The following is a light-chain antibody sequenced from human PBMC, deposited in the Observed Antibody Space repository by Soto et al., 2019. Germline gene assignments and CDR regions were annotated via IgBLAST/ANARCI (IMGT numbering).Light chain of an antibody. CDR1: QSVSSN. Sequence: EIVMTQSPATLSVSPGERATLSCRASQSVSSNLAWYQQKPGQAPRLLIYGASTRATGIPARFRGSGSGTEFTLTISSLQSEDFAVYYCQQYNNWPLMYTFGQGTKLEIE. V-gene: IGKV3-15*01. CDR3: QQYNNWPLMYT. J-gene: IGKJ2*01. CDR2: GAS.